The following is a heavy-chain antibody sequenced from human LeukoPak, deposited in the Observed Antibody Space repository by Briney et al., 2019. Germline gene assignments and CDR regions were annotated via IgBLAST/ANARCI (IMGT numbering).Heavy chain of an antibody. CDR3: AKEDPAVTTGLHF. CDR1: GFTFSSYG. CDR2: ISYDGSNK. V-gene: IGHV3-30*18. J-gene: IGHJ4*02. D-gene: IGHD4-17*01. Sequence: GRSLRLSCAASGFTFSSYGMRWVRQAPGKGREWVAGISYDGSNKYYADSVKGRFTISRDNSKNTLHLQMNSLRAEDSAVYYCAKEDPAVTTGLHFWGQGTLVTVSS.